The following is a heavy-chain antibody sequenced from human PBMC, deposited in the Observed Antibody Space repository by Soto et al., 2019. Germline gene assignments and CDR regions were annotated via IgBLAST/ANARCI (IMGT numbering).Heavy chain of an antibody. Sequence: QVQLQESGPGLVKPSETLTLTCTVSPGSISSSYWSWIRQPPGRGLEWIGHVAYSGTTKYNPSLKSRGSISVSTSKRQFSLRLSSVTAADTAVYYCAREAQDYYFDHWGQGILVTVSS. D-gene: IGHD1-26*01. CDR2: VAYSGTT. J-gene: IGHJ5*02. CDR3: AREAQDYYFDH. CDR1: PGSISSSY. V-gene: IGHV4-59*01.